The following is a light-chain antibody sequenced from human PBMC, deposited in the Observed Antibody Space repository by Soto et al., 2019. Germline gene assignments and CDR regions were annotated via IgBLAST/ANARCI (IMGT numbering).Light chain of an antibody. CDR1: QDISNY. V-gene: IGKV1-8*01. CDR2: RAS. CDR3: QQYNRFPQT. J-gene: IGKJ2*01. Sequence: AIQMTQSPSSFSASTGDRVTISCRATQDISNYLAWYQQKPGKAPKLLIYRASVLESGVPSRFIGGGSVTNFSLIINHLHYEDLATYYCQQYNRFPQTFGQGTKLEIK.